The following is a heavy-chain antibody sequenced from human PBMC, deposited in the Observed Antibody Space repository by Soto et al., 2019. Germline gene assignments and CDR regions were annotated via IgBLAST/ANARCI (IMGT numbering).Heavy chain of an antibody. J-gene: IGHJ6*02. CDR2: IIHNRGMA. CDR3: ASEELTGYVGLYFYYYGMDV. Sequence: QVQLVQSGAEVKKPGSSVKVSCKASGGSFSSYTISWVRQAPGQGVEWMGRIIHNRGMANYAQKFQGRVTINADNCISIAYMELRSLRYEDTAVYYCASEELTGYVGLYFYYYGMDVWGQGTTVTVSS. V-gene: IGHV1-69*02. D-gene: IGHD3-9*01. CDR1: GGSFSSYT.